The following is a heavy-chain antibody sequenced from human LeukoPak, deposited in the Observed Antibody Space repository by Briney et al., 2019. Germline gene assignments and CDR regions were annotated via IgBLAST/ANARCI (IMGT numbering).Heavy chain of an antibody. CDR3: ARPYYYDSSGYHGDY. CDR1: GFTVSSNY. CDR2: IYSGGST. D-gene: IGHD3-22*01. J-gene: IGHJ4*02. V-gene: IGHV3-53*01. Sequence: PGGSLRLSXAASGFTVSSNYMSWVRQAPGKGMEWVSVIYSGGSTYYADSVKGRFTISRDNSKNTLYLQMNSLRAEDTAVYYCARPYYYDSSGYHGDYWGQGTLVTVSS.